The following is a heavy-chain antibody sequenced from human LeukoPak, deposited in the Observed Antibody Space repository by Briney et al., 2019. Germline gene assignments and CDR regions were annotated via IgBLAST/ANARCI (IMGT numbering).Heavy chain of an antibody. Sequence: PSETLSLTCTVSGDSMTTYYWSWVRQPPGKGLEWIGYMFHTGSANYNPSLKSRVSFSIDTSKHVFSLILTSVTAADTAVYFCARSAYFDSSGFYTGQAKSFHQWGQGTLVTASP. D-gene: IGHD3-22*01. CDR3: ARSAYFDSSGFYTGQAKSFHQ. V-gene: IGHV4-59*01. CDR2: MFHTGSA. CDR1: GDSMTTYY. J-gene: IGHJ1*01.